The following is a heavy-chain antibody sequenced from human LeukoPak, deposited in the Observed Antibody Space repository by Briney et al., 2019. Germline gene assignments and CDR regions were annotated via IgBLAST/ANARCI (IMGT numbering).Heavy chain of an antibody. J-gene: IGHJ4*02. D-gene: IGHD4-17*01. CDR3: ASYGDYDFDY. CDR2: ISSSSTI. Sequence: PGGSLRFSCAASGFTFSSYSMNWVRQAPGKGLEWVSYISSSSTIYYADSVKGRFTISRDNAKNSLYLQMNSLRAEDTAVYYCASYGDYDFDYWGQGTLVTVSS. V-gene: IGHV3-48*01. CDR1: GFTFSSYS.